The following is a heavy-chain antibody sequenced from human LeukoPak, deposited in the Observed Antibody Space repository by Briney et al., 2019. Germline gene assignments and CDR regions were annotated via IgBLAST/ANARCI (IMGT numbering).Heavy chain of an antibody. CDR3: ARQQVAGCFDY. CDR1: GGSTSSYY. D-gene: IGHD6-19*01. J-gene: IGHJ4*02. V-gene: IGHV4-59*08. Sequence: PSETLSLTCTVSGGSTSSYYWSWIRQPPGKGLEWIGYIYYSGSTNYNPSLKSRVTISVDTSKNQFSLKLSSVTAADTAVYYGARQQVAGCFDYWGQGTLVTVSS. CDR2: IYYSGST.